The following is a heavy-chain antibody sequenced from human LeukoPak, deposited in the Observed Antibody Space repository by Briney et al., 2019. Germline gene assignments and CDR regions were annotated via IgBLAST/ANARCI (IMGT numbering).Heavy chain of an antibody. CDR3: ASPNGVSIDY. Sequence: GSLRLSCAASGFTFSSYWMSWVRQAPGKGLEWIGSIFHSGTTYSNPSLQGRVTLSVDTSKNQFSLNLTSVTAADMAVYYCASPNGVSIDYWGQGILVTVSS. J-gene: IGHJ4*02. CDR2: IFHSGTT. CDR1: GFTFSSYW. D-gene: IGHD3-10*01. V-gene: IGHV4-38-2*01.